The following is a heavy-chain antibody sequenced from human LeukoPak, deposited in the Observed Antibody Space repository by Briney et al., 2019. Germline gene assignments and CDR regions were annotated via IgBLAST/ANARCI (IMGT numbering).Heavy chain of an antibody. CDR3: AKHSHDGSAPYYEVQFDS. CDR1: GYTFTSYG. V-gene: IGHV1-18*01. CDR2: ISAYNGNT. J-gene: IGHJ4*02. Sequence: ASVKVSCKASGYTFTSYGISWVRQAPGQGLEWMGWISAYNGNTNYAQKLQGRVTMTTDTSTSTAYMELRSLRSDDTAVYYCAKHSHDGSAPYYEVQFDSWGQGTLVTVSS. D-gene: IGHD3-22*01.